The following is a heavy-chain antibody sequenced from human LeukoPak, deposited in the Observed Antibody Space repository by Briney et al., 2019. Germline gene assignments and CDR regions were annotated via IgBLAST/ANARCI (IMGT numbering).Heavy chain of an antibody. V-gene: IGHV5-51*01. Sequence: GESLKISCKASGYIYTTYWIGWVRQMPGKGPEWMGIIYPGDSDTRYSPSFEGQVTISADKSISTAYLQWGSLKASDTAMYYCARAPYSYGLNYYYYYYMDVWGKGTTVTVSS. CDR3: ARAPYSYGLNYYYYYYMDV. CDR1: GYIYTTYW. CDR2: IYPGDSDT. D-gene: IGHD5-18*01. J-gene: IGHJ6*03.